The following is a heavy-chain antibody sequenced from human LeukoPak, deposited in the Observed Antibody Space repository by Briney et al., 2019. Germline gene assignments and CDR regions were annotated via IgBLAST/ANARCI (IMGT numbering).Heavy chain of an antibody. CDR3: ARGPGYSSGWYWGNWFDP. J-gene: IGHJ5*02. CDR1: VGFFSGYY. Sequence: SETLSLTCAVYVGFFSGYYWSWLRQPPGKGLEWIGEINHSGSTNYNPSLKSRVTISVVTSKNQFSLKLSSVTAADTAVYYCARGPGYSSGWYWGNWFDPWGQGTLVTVSS. D-gene: IGHD6-19*01. V-gene: IGHV4-34*01. CDR2: INHSGST.